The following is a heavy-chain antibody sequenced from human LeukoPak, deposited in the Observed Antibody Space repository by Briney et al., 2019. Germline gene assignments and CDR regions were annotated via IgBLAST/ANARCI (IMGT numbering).Heavy chain of an antibody. Sequence: PSETLSLTCTVSGGSISSGGYYWSWIRQPPGKGLEWIGYIYHSGSTYYNPSLKSRVTISVDRSKNQFSLKLSSVTAADTAVYYCALYQLLDYYYMDVWGKGTTVTVSS. V-gene: IGHV4-30-2*01. CDR1: GGSISSGGYY. CDR3: ALYQLLDYYYMDV. J-gene: IGHJ6*03. CDR2: IYHSGST. D-gene: IGHD2-2*01.